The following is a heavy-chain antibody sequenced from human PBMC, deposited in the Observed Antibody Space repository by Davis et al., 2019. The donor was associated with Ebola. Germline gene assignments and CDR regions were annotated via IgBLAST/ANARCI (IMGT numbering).Heavy chain of an antibody. J-gene: IGHJ4*02. D-gene: IGHD3-16*01. CDR3: AKDVRGREDY. CDR2: IRYDGSNK. V-gene: IGHV3-30*02. Sequence: GESLKISCAASGLTFSGYGMHWVRQAPGRGLEWVTFIRYDGSNKYYADSVKGRFTISRDNSKNTLYLQMNSLRADDTAIYYCAKDVRGREDYWGPGTLVTVSS. CDR1: GLTFSGYG.